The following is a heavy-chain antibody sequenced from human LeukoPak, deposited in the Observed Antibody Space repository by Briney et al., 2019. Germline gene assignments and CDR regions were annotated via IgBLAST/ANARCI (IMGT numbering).Heavy chain of an antibody. V-gene: IGHV4-34*01. CDR3: ARGRADYGDSSPFDY. CDR1: GGSFSGYY. Sequence: SETLSLTCAVYGGSFSGYYWSWIRQPPGKGLEWIGEINHSGSTNYNPALKSRVTISVDTSKNQFSLKLRSVTAADTAVYYCARGRADYGDSSPFDYWGQGTLVTVSS. D-gene: IGHD4-17*01. CDR2: INHSGST. J-gene: IGHJ4*02.